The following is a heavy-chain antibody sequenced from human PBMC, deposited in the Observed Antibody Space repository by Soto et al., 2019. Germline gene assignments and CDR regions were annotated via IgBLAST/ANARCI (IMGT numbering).Heavy chain of an antibody. CDR3: ASVTVSWDAMED. CDR1: GFTFSNYW. CDR2: INSDGSMT. D-gene: IGHD4-17*01. Sequence: EVQLVESGGGLVQPGGSLRLSCAASGFTFSNYWMFWVRQGPGKGLVWVSRINSDGSMTNYADSVKGRFTVSRDNAKNTLYLQMNSLRAEDTAVYYCASVTVSWDAMEDWGQGTTVTVSS. V-gene: IGHV3-74*01. J-gene: IGHJ6*02.